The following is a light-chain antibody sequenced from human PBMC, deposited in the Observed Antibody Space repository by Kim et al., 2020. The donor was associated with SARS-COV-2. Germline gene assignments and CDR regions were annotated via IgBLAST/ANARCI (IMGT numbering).Light chain of an antibody. CDR3: QSYNRSNVV. J-gene: IGLJ2*01. Sequence: FMLTQPHSVSESPGKTVTISCTRSSGSIDDNYVQWYQQRPGGVPTTVIYEDDQRPSGVSDRFSGSIDNSSNSASLTISGLKTEDEADYYCQSYNRSNVVFGGGTQLTVL. V-gene: IGLV6-57*04. CDR2: EDD. CDR1: SGSIDDNY.